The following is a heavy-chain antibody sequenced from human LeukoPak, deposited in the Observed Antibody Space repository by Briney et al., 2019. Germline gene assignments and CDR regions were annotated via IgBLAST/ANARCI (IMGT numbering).Heavy chain of an antibody. V-gene: IGHV1-18*01. J-gene: IGHJ4*02. D-gene: IGHD3-16*01. CDR2: ISAYNGNT. CDR1: GYTFTSYG. Sequence: ASVKVSCKASGYTFTSYGISWVRQAPGQGLEWMGWISAYNGNTNYAQKLQGRVTMTRDTSISTAYMELSRLRSDDTAVYYCARGFNYGKFDYWGQGTLVTVSP. CDR3: ARGFNYGKFDY.